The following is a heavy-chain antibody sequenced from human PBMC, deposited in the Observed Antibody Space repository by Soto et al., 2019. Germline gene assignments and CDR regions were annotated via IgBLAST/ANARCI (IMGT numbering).Heavy chain of an antibody. D-gene: IGHD4-4*01. J-gene: IGHJ5*02. CDR2: ISNSRSYI. Sequence: EVQLVESGGALVQSGGPLRLPCAVSGFTFSSYSMNWARQAPGKGLEWVSSISNSRSYIYYADSVKGRFTISRDNAKNSLYLQMNSLRAEDTAVYYCARDPTAVTSRFDPWGQGTLSPSPQ. CDR1: GFTFSSYS. V-gene: IGHV3-21*01. CDR3: ARDPTAVTSRFDP.